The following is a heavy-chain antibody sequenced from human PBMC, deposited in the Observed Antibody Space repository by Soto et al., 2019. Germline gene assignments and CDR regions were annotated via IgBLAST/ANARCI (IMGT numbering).Heavy chain of an antibody. Sequence: QLHLVQSGAVVKKPGASVTVSCSASGYPVTAYYMHWVRQAPGRGLEWMGGINPATGAAKYTQTSRGRVPMTRDTSTSTVFMDLGGLTSEDPAVFYWARGGGVGVAGSAAFDMWGQGTLVTVSS. CDR2: INPATGAA. J-gene: IGHJ3*02. D-gene: IGHD3-3*01. CDR3: ARGGGVGVAGSAAFDM. V-gene: IGHV1-2*02. CDR1: GYPVTAYY.